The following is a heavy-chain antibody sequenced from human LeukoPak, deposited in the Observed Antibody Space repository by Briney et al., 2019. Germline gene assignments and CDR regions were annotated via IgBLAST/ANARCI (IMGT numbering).Heavy chain of an antibody. J-gene: IGHJ4*02. V-gene: IGHV3-23*01. CDR1: GITLSNYG. CDR2: ISGSGGNT. Sequence: GGSLRLSCAVSGITLSNYGMSWVRQAPGKGLELVSGISGSGGNTYYADSVKGRFTISRDNSKNTLYLQMNSLRAEDTAVYFCAKRGVVIRVILVGFHKEAYYFDSWGQGALVTVSS. CDR3: AKRGVVIRVILVGFHKEAYYFDS. D-gene: IGHD3-22*01.